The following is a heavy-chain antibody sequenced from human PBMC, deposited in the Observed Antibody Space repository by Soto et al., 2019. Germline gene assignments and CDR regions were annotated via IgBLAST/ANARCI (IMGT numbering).Heavy chain of an antibody. CDR1: GGTFSSYT. D-gene: IGHD3-3*01. CDR3: ARQPLEYYYGMDV. J-gene: IGHJ6*02. CDR2: IIPILGIA. V-gene: IGHV1-69*02. Sequence: QVQLVQSGAEVKKPGSSVKVSCKASGGTFSSYTISWVRQAPGQGLEWMGRIIPILGIANYAQKFQGRVTITADKSTSTAYMELSSLRSEDTAVYYCARQPLEYYYGMDVWGQGTTVTVSS.